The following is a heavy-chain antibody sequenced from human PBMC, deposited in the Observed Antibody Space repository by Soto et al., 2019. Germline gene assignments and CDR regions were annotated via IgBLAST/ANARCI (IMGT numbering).Heavy chain of an antibody. Sequence: EVQLVQSGAEVKKPGESLKISCKGSGYSFTSYWIGWVRQMPGKGLEWMGIIYPGDSDTRYSPSFQGQVTISADKSISTAYLQWSSLKASDTAMYYCARHISVLSSGYYPDYWGQGTLVTVSS. CDR3: ARHISVLSSGYYPDY. D-gene: IGHD3-22*01. J-gene: IGHJ4*02. CDR1: GYSFTSYW. V-gene: IGHV5-51*01. CDR2: IYPGDSDT.